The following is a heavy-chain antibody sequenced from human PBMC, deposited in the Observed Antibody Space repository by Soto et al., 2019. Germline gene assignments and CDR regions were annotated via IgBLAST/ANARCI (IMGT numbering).Heavy chain of an antibody. CDR2: ISYDGSTT. D-gene: IGHD3-10*01. V-gene: IGHV3-30*03. Sequence: QVLLVESGGGVVQPGRSLRLSCAASGFPFTTYGMHWVREGPGKGLEWVAVISYDGSTTYYADSVKGRFTISRDNSKNTLYLQMNSLRTEDTALYYCVGGQYYFDYRGQGTLVTVSS. J-gene: IGHJ4*02. CDR3: VGGQYYFDY. CDR1: GFPFTTYG.